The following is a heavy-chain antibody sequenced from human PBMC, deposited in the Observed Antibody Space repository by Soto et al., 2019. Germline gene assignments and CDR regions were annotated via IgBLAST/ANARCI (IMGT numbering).Heavy chain of an antibody. CDR1: GFTFSSYG. J-gene: IGHJ4*02. Sequence: GGSLRLSCAASGFTFSSYGMHWVRQAPGKGLEWVAIIWYDGNNKYYADSVKGRFTISRDNSKNTVYLQMNSLSAEDTAVYYCARDSVYYFDYWGQGTLVTVSS. V-gene: IGHV3-33*01. CDR3: ARDSVYYFDY. CDR2: IWYDGNNK. D-gene: IGHD1-20*01.